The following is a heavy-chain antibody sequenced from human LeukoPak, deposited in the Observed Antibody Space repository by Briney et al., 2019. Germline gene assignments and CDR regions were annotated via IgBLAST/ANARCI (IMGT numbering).Heavy chain of an antibody. CDR2: IKQYGSEK. CDR3: AREAVTGRGYFDL. V-gene: IGHV3-7*01. CDR1: GFTFSTFW. D-gene: IGHD6-19*01. J-gene: IGHJ2*01. Sequence: GGSLSPSCEPSGFTFSTFWMSWVGQAPGRGLEWVANIKQYGSEKYYVDSVKGRFTISRDNAKNSLYLQMNSLRAEDTAVYYCAREAVTGRGYFDLWGRGTLVTVSS.